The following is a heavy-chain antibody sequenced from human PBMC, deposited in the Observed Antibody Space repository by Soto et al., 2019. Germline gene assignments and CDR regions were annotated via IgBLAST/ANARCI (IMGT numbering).Heavy chain of an antibody. D-gene: IGHD3-3*01. V-gene: IGHV3-23*01. Sequence: EVQLLESGGGLVQPGGSLRLSCAASGFTFSSYAMSWVRQAPGKGLEWVSAISGSGGSTYYADFVKGRFTISRDNSKNTLYLQMNSLRAEDTAVYYCAFSAAFWSGYLDDWGQGTLVTVSS. CDR3: AFSAAFWSGYLDD. CDR1: GFTFSSYA. CDR2: ISGSGGST. J-gene: IGHJ4*02.